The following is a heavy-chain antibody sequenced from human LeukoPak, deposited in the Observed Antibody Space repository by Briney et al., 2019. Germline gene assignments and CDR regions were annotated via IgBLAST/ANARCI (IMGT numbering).Heavy chain of an antibody. J-gene: IGHJ6*04. CDR3: AKDQTRNCYYGMDV. V-gene: IGHV3-30*18. CDR2: ISYDGSNK. CDR1: GFTFSSYG. Sequence: GGSLRLSCAASGFTFSSYGMHWVRQAPGKGLEWVAVISYDGSNKYYADSVKGRFTISRDNSKNTLYLQMNSLRAEDTAVYYCAKDQTRNCYYGMDVWGKGTTVTVSS.